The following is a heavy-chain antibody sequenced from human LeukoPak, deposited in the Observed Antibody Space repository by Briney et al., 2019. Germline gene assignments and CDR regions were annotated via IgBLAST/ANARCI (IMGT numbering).Heavy chain of an antibody. CDR2: ISGSGGST. J-gene: IGHJ4*02. D-gene: IGHD3-10*01. Sequence: PGGSLRLSCAASGFTFSSYAMSWVRQAPGKGLEWVSAISGSGGSTYYADSVKGRFTISRDNSKNTLYLQMNSLRAEDTAVYYCAKSMGRRLLWFGEYPNPFDYWGQGTLVTVFS. V-gene: IGHV3-23*01. CDR3: AKSMGRRLLWFGEYPNPFDY. CDR1: GFTFSSYA.